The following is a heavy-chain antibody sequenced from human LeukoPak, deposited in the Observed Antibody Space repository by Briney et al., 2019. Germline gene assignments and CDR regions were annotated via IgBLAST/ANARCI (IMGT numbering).Heavy chain of an antibody. V-gene: IGHV4-39*07. CDR1: GGSISSSSYY. CDR3: ARDYYGSGSYYQPFDY. D-gene: IGHD3-10*01. Sequence: SETLSLTCTVSGGSISSSSYYWGWIRQPPGKGLEWIGSIYYSGSTYYNPSLKSRVTISVDTSKNQFSLKLSSVTAADTAVYYCARDYYGSGSYYQPFDYWGQGTLVTVSS. CDR2: IYYSGST. J-gene: IGHJ4*02.